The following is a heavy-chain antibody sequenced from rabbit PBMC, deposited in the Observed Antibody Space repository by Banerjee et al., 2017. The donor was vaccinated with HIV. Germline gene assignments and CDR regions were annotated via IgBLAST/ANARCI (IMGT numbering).Heavy chain of an antibody. D-gene: IGHD4-1*01. CDR1: GFSFSYNYH. Sequence: QEQLEESGGDLVKPGASLTLTCTASGFSFSYNYHICWVRQAPGKGLEWIACIYAGSSGTTYYASWAKGRFTISKTSSTAVTLQMTSLTAADTATYFCVRSDDVAAWGSFLWGPGTLVTVS. J-gene: IGHJ6*01. CDR2: IYAGSSGTT. CDR3: VRSDDVAAWGSFL. V-gene: IGHV1S45*01.